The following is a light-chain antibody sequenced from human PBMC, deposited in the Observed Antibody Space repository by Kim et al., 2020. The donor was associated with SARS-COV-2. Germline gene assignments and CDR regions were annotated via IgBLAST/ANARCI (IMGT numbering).Light chain of an antibody. CDR1: QCISSN. Sequence: SVSPGERATLSGRASQCISSNLAWYLQKPGQAPSLLVYSASTRATAIPARFSGSGSGTEFTLTISSLQSEDFAVYYCQQYSYWPYTFGQGTKLEI. J-gene: IGKJ2*01. CDR2: SAS. CDR3: QQYSYWPYT. V-gene: IGKV3-15*01.